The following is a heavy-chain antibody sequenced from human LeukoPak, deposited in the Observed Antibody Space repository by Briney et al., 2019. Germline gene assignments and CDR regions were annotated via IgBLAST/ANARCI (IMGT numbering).Heavy chain of an antibody. V-gene: IGHV5-51*01. D-gene: IGHD6-6*01. Sequence: GESLKISCKASEYSFTSYWIGWVRQMPGKGLEWMGIIYPGDSDTRYSPSFQGHVSISTDKSISTAYLQWSSLQASDTAMYYCARRYSTSSGASDAFDIWGQGTMVTVSS. CDR3: ARRYSTSSGASDAFDI. J-gene: IGHJ3*02. CDR2: IYPGDSDT. CDR1: EYSFTSYW.